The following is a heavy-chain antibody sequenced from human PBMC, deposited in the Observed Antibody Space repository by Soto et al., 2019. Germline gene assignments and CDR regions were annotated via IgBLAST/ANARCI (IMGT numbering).Heavy chain of an antibody. Sequence: PSETLSLTCTVSDGSMSDYYWTWVRQPPGKGLEWIGYIYYSGSTNYNPSLKSRVTLSLDASKNQFSLKLTSVTAADTAVYYCARGRTITIMAWGQGTLVTVSS. V-gene: IGHV4-59*12. CDR1: DGSMSDYY. CDR2: IYYSGST. D-gene: IGHD1-20*01. CDR3: ARGRTITIMA. J-gene: IGHJ5*02.